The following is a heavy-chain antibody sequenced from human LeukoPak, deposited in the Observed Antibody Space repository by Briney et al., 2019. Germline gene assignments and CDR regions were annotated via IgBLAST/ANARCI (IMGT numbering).Heavy chain of an antibody. J-gene: IGHJ5*02. V-gene: IGHV4-4*07. Sequence: PSETLSLTCTISSGSIASYYWSWIRQPAGKGLEWIGRIHDSGSANYNPSLKSRVTISVDTSKNQFSLKLSSVTAADTAVYYCARGTLYYDFWSGTYNWFDPWGQGTLVTVSS. CDR1: SGSIASYY. CDR2: IHDSGSA. D-gene: IGHD3-3*01. CDR3: ARGTLYYDFWSGTYNWFDP.